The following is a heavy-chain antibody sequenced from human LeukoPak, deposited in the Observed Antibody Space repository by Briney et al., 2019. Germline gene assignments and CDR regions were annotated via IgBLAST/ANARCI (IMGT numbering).Heavy chain of an antibody. Sequence: PGGSLRLSCAASGFTFSDYYMSWIRQAPGKGLEWVSYIGSSGSTIYYADSVKGRFTISRDNAKNSLYLQMNSLRAEDTAVYYCARDVVRFLDPSESYYYGMDVWGQGTTVTVSS. CDR3: ARDVVRFLDPSESYYYGMDV. CDR2: IGSSGSTI. CDR1: GFTFSDYY. J-gene: IGHJ6*02. V-gene: IGHV3-11*01. D-gene: IGHD3/OR15-3a*01.